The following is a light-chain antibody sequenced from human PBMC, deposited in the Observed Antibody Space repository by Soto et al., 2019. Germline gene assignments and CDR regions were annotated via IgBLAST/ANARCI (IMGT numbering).Light chain of an antibody. V-gene: IGKV3-11*01. Sequence: EIVLTQSPATLSSFPGDRATLSCRASQDVNTRLAWYQHKPGQAPRLLIYLTSNRAAGIPARFSGSGSETDFTLTISDVEPEDFAVYYCHQRQSWPRTFGQGTKV. J-gene: IGKJ1*01. CDR3: HQRQSWPRT. CDR1: QDVNTR. CDR2: LTS.